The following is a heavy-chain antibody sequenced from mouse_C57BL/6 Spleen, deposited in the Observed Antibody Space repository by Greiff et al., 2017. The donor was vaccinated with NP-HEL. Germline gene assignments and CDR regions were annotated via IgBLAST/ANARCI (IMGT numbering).Heavy chain of an antibody. Sequence: QVQLQQPGAELVRPGSSVKLSCKASGYTFTSYWMHWVKQRPIQGLEWIGNIDPSDSETHYNQKFKDKATLTVDKSSSTAYMQLSSLTSEDSAVYYCARSWDYYGSSHWGQGTTLTVSS. CDR1: GYTFTSYW. CDR2: IDPSDSET. J-gene: IGHJ2*01. CDR3: ARSWDYYGSSH. D-gene: IGHD1-1*01. V-gene: IGHV1-52*01.